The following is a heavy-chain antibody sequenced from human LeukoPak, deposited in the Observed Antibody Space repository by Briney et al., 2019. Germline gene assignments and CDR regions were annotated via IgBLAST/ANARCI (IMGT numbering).Heavy chain of an antibody. CDR3: ARGPYIVVVPAARPINTRYFDY. CDR1: GGSFSGYY. V-gene: IGHV4-34*01. CDR2: INHSGST. D-gene: IGHD2-2*01. J-gene: IGHJ4*02. Sequence: PSETLSLTCAVYGGSFSGYYWSWIRQPPGKGLEWIGEINHSGSTNYNPSLKSRVTISVDTSKNQFSLKLSSVTAADTAVYYCARGPYIVVVPAARPINTRYFDYWGQGTLVTVSS.